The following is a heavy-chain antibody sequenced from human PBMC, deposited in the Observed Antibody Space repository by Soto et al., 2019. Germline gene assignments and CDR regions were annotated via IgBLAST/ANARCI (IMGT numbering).Heavy chain of an antibody. V-gene: IGHV3-21*01. J-gene: IGHJ6*02. CDR3: ARGPYCSSTSCYPDYYYYYGMDV. Sequence: PGGSLRLSCAASGFTFSSYSMNWVRQAPGKGLEWVSSISSSSSYIYYADSVKGRFTISRDNAKNSLYLQMNSLRAEDTAVYYCARGPYCSSTSCYPDYYYYYGMDVWGQGTTVTVSS. CDR2: ISSSSSYI. D-gene: IGHD2-2*01. CDR1: GFTFSSYS.